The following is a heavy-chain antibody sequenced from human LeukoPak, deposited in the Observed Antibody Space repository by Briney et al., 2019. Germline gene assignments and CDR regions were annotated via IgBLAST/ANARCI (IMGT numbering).Heavy chain of an antibody. CDR1: GGSISSHY. D-gene: IGHD3-10*01. CDR3: ASAKGSLYNWFDP. J-gene: IGHJ5*02. Sequence: PSENLSLTCTVSGGSISSHYWSWIRQPPGKGLEWIGYIYYSGSTNYNPPLKSRVTISVDTSKNQFSLKLSSVTAADTAVYYCASAKGSLYNWFDPWGQGTLVTVSS. V-gene: IGHV4-59*11. CDR2: IYYSGST.